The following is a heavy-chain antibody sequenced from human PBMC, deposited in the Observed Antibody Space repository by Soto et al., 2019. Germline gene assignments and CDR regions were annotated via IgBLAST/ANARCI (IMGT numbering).Heavy chain of an antibody. CDR1: GGTFRSFA. J-gene: IGHJ4*02. CDR3: ARDQRDSGSYY. V-gene: IGHV1-18*01. D-gene: IGHD1-26*01. CDR2: ISAYNGNT. Sequence: ASVKVSCKASGGTFRSFAFSWVRQAPGHGLEWMGGISAYNGNTNYAQKLQGRVTMTTDTSTSTAYMELRSLRSDDTAVYYCARDQRDSGSYYWGQGTLVTVSS.